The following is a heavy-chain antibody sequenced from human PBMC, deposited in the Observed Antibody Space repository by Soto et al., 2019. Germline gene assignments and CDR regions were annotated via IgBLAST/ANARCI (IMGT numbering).Heavy chain of an antibody. Sequence: QVQVVQSGAGVKKPGASVNLSCKASGFTFIGHYIHWVRQAPGQGLEWVGWINPNVGGGTVYAQKFQGRVTMTADTSTNIASMDLTSLRGDDTAVYYCAGSRTGALDSWGPGALVTVSS. V-gene: IGHV1-2*02. D-gene: IGHD7-27*01. CDR2: INPNVGGGT. CDR1: GFTFIGHY. J-gene: IGHJ4*02. CDR3: AGSRTGALDS.